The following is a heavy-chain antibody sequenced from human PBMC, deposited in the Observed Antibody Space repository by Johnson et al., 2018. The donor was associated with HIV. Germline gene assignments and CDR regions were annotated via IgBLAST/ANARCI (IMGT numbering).Heavy chain of an antibody. V-gene: IGHV3-30*02. Sequence: QVQLVESGGGVVQPGRSLRLSCAASGFTFSSYGMHWVRQAPGKGLEWVAFIRYDGSNKYYADSVKGRFTISRDNSKNTLYLQMNRLRAEDTAVYYCAKGEDYDRSTYLGERGRTGDGFDIWGQGTMVTVSS. CDR3: AKGEDYDRSTYLGERGRTGDGFDI. D-gene: IGHD3-22*01. CDR1: GFTFSSYG. J-gene: IGHJ3*02. CDR2: IRYDGSNK.